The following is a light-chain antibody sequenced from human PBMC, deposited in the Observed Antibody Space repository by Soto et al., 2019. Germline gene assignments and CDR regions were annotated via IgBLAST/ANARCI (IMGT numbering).Light chain of an antibody. CDR3: QQYGTSPPLT. CDR1: QSVGSNS. CDR2: GAS. V-gene: IGKV3-20*01. J-gene: IGKJ4*01. Sequence: EFVLTQSPGTLSLSPGERATLSCRASQSVGSNSLAWYQQKPGQAPRILIYGASTRATGIPDRFSGSGSGTDFTLTIRRRESEDFAVYYCQQYGTSPPLTFGGGTNVDIK.